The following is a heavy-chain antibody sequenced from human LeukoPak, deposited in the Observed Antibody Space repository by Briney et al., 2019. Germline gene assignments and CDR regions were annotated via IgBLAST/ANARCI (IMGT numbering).Heavy chain of an antibody. J-gene: IGHJ4*02. Sequence: SETLSLTCTVSGDSVSGYYWSWIRQPPGKGPEWIGYVFYRGNADSNPSLNSRVTMSVDTSKNLFSLKLASVTAADTAVYYCARYSNYFDYWGQGTLVTVSS. CDR1: GDSVSGYY. V-gene: IGHV4-59*02. D-gene: IGHD2-21*01. CDR2: VFYRGNA. CDR3: ARYSNYFDY.